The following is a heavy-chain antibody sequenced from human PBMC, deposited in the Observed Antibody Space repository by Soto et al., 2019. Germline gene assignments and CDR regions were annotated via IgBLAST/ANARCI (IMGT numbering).Heavy chain of an antibody. D-gene: IGHD6-19*01. J-gene: IGHJ4*02. V-gene: IGHV5-10-1*01. Sequence: RGESLKISCKGSGYSFAGYWITWVRQKPGKGLEWMGRIDPSDSQTYYSPSFRGHVTISVTKSISTAYLQWSGLKASDTAIYYCARLREGGAVAGLNWGQGTLVTVSS. CDR3: ARLREGGAVAGLN. CDR1: GYSFAGYW. CDR2: IDPSDSQT.